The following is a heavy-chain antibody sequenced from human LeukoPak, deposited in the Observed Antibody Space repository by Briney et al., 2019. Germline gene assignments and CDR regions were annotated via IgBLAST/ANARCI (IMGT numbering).Heavy chain of an antibody. V-gene: IGHV4-59*12. D-gene: IGHD6-13*01. CDR1: GGSITSYY. CDR3: ARGDSTLDY. CDR2: VYYSGTT. Sequence: NPSETLSLTCAVSGGSITSYYWSWIRQVPGKGLEWIGYVYYSGTTNYNPSLKSRVTISVDTSKNQFSLKLSSVTAADTAVYYCARGDSTLDYWGQGTLVTVSS. J-gene: IGHJ4*02.